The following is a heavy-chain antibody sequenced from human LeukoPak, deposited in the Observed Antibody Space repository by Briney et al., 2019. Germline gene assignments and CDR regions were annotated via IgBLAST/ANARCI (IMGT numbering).Heavy chain of an antibody. CDR3: ARDPSSGYSYGYPDY. Sequence: ASVKVSCKASGYTFTSYAMNWVRQAPAQGLEWMGWINTNTGNPTYAQGFTGRFVFSLDTSVSTAYLQISSLKAEDTAVYYCARDPSSGYSYGYPDYWGQGTLVTVAS. J-gene: IGHJ4*02. CDR1: GYTFTSYA. D-gene: IGHD5-18*01. CDR2: INTNTGNP. V-gene: IGHV7-4-1*02.